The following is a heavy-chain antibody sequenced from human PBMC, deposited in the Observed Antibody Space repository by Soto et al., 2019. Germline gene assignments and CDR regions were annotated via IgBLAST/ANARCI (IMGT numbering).Heavy chain of an antibody. CDR2: INHSGST. CDR3: ARFRAYYYYGMDV. Sequence: QVQLQQWGAGLLKPSETLSLTCAVYGGSFSGYYWSWIRQPPGKGLEWIGEINHSGSTNYNPSLKSRVTISLDTSKNQFSLKLSSVTAADTAVYYCARFRAYYYYGMDVWGQGTTVTVSS. CDR1: GGSFSGYY. J-gene: IGHJ6*02. V-gene: IGHV4-34*01.